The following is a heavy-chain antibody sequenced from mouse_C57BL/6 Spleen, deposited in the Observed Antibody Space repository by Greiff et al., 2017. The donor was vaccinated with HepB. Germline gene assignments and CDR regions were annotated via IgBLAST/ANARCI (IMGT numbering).Heavy chain of an antibody. Sequence: EVKLVESGGGLVKPGGSLKLSCAASGFTFSSYAMSWVRQTPEKRLEWVATISDGGSYTYYPDNVKGGFTISRDNAKNNLYLQMSHLKSDDTAMYYCARIGSTMVTTRYFDYWGQGTTLTVSS. J-gene: IGHJ2*01. CDR3: ARIGSTMVTTRYFDY. CDR2: ISDGGSYT. CDR1: GFTFSSYA. V-gene: IGHV5-4*03. D-gene: IGHD2-1*01.